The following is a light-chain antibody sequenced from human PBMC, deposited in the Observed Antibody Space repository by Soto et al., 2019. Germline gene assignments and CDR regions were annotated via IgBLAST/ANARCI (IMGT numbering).Light chain of an antibody. Sequence: DIVMTQSPXSLAVSLGERATINCEXSQSVLXTSXXXXXLAWYQQKPGQPPKLLLSWASARESGVPERFSGSGSGTLFTLSISSLQAEXVAVYXXXXXYTLPLTFGGGTKVEIK. CDR2: WAS. CDR1: QSVLXTSXXXXX. CDR3: XXXYTLPLT. J-gene: IGKJ4*01. V-gene: IGKV4-1*01.